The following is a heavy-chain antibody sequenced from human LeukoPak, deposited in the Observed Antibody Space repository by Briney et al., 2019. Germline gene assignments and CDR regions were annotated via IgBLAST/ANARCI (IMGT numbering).Heavy chain of an antibody. CDR2: IYSGGAT. CDR3: AKPRGVYVDQIGFDY. V-gene: IGHV3-66*02. CDR1: GITVNTNY. D-gene: IGHD4-17*01. Sequence: GGSLRLSCAASGITVNTNYMSWVRQAPGKGLEWVSIIYSGGATFYADSVKGRFTISRENSKNTLYLQMNSLRAEDTAVYYCAKPRGVYVDQIGFDYWGQGTLVTVSS. J-gene: IGHJ4*02.